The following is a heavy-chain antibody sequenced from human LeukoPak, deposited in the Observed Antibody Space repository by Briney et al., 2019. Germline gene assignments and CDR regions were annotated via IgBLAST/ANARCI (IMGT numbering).Heavy chain of an antibody. Sequence: SQTLSLTCTVSGGSISSGRHHWSWIRQPAGKGLEWIGRIYTTGTTNYNPSLKSRVTMSLDTSKNQFSLKLSSVTAADTAVYYCARTDIVGVTYYFDYWAQGTLVTVSS. D-gene: IGHD1-26*01. CDR2: IYTTGTT. CDR3: ARTDIVGVTYYFDY. J-gene: IGHJ4*02. V-gene: IGHV4-61*02. CDR1: GGSISSGRHH.